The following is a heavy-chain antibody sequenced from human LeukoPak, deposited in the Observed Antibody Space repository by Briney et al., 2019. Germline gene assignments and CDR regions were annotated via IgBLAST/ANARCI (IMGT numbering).Heavy chain of an antibody. CDR3: ARHAYYYDRSGSYEAFDI. Sequence: SETLSLTCAVYGGSFSGYYWSWIRQPPGKGLEWSGEINHSGSANYNPSLKSRVTISVDTSKNQFSLKLSSVSAADTAVYYRARHAYYYDRSGSYEAFDIWGQGTMVTVSS. J-gene: IGHJ3*02. V-gene: IGHV4-34*01. CDR1: GGSFSGYY. CDR2: INHSGSA. D-gene: IGHD3-22*01.